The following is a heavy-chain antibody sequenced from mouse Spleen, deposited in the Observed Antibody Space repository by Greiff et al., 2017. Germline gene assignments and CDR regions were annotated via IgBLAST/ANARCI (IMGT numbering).Heavy chain of an antibody. D-gene: IGHD1-1*01. Sequence: QVQLQQPGAELVKPGASVKLSCKASGYTFTSYWMQWVKQRPGQGLEWIGEIDPSDSYTNYNQKFKGKATLTVDTSSSTAYMQLSSLTSEDSAVYYCAMEYYGSPLFAYWGQGTLVTVSA. V-gene: IGHV1-50*01. CDR1: GYTFTSYW. J-gene: IGHJ3*01. CDR3: AMEYYGSPLFAY. CDR2: IDPSDSYT.